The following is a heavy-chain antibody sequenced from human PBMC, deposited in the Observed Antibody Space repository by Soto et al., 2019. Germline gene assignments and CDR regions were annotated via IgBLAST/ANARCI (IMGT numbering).Heavy chain of an antibody. CDR1: GGSISSGGYY. Sequence: QVQLQESGPGLVKPSQTLSLTCTVSGGSISSGGYYWSWIRQHPGKGLEWIGYIYYSGSTYYNPSLKSRVTMSVDTSKNQFSLKLSSVTAADTAVYYCARADPVPAAARGFDSWGQGTLVTVSS. CDR3: ARADPVPAAARGFDS. D-gene: IGHD2-2*01. CDR2: IYYSGST. J-gene: IGHJ4*02. V-gene: IGHV4-31*03.